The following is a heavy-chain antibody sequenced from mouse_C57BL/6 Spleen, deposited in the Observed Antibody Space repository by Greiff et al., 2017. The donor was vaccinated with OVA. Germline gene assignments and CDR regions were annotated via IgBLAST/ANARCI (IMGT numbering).Heavy chain of an antibody. CDR1: GYTFTSYW. D-gene: IGHD1-1*01. Sequence: QVQLQQPGAELVKPGASVKLSCKASGYTFTSYWMHWVKQRPGQGLEWIGMIHPNSGSTNYNEKFKSKATLTVDKSSSTAYMQLSSLTSEDSAVYYCARVPTVVAYYFDCWGQGTTLTVSS. CDR3: ARVPTVVAYYFDC. J-gene: IGHJ2*01. V-gene: IGHV1-64*01. CDR2: IHPNSGST.